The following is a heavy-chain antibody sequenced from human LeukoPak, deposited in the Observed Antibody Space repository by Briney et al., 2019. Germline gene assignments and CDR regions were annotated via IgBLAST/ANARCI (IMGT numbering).Heavy chain of an antibody. CDR1: GFPFSSYN. J-gene: IGHJ4*02. Sequence: GGSLRLSCVGSGFPFSSYNMNWVRHAPGKGLEWVSYISSSSSSIYYADSVKGRFTISRDNAKNPLYLQMNSLRDEDTGVYSCARAMYYFEYWGQGTLVTVSS. V-gene: IGHV3-48*02. CDR3: ARAMYYFEY. CDR2: ISSSSSSI.